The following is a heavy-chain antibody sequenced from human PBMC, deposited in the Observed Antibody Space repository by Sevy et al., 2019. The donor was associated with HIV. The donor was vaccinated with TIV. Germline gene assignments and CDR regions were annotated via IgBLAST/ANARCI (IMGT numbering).Heavy chain of an antibody. Sequence: SETLSLTCTVSGGSISNYFWSWIRQPPGKGLEWIGYIYYSGSTNYNPSLKSRVTISVDTSKNQFSLKLSSVTAADTAVYYCARESIGAVGDFDYWGQGTMVTVSS. D-gene: IGHD6-13*01. CDR3: ARESIGAVGDFDY. V-gene: IGHV4-59*01. CDR1: GGSISNYF. J-gene: IGHJ4*02. CDR2: IYYSGST.